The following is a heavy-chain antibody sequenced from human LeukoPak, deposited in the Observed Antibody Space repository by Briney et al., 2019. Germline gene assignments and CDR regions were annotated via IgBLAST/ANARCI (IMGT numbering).Heavy chain of an antibody. CDR3: AKDLHYNYDNSGYMSSFDY. CDR2: ISDSGGRT. Sequence: GGSLRLSCAASGYMFNKYGINWVRQAPGKGLEWVSGISDSGGRTYYADSVRGRFTISRDNSKNTLFLQMNGLRAEDTAIYYCAKDLHYNYDNSGYMSSFDYWGQGTVVTVSS. D-gene: IGHD3-22*01. J-gene: IGHJ4*02. V-gene: IGHV3-23*01. CDR1: GYMFNKYG.